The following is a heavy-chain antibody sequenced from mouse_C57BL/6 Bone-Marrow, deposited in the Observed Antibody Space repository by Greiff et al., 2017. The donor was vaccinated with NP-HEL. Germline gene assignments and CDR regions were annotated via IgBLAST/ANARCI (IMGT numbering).Heavy chain of an antibody. D-gene: IGHD1-1*01. Sequence: VQLKEPGPGMVKPSQSLSLTCTVTGYSITSGYDWHWIRHFPGNKLEWMGYIRYSGSTNYNPSFKSRISITHDTSKNHFFLKLNSVTTEDAATYYCARNCSSSSFAYWGQGTLVTVSA. CDR3: ARNCSSSSFAY. CDR2: IRYSGST. V-gene: IGHV3-1*01. J-gene: IGHJ3*01. CDR1: GYSITSGYD.